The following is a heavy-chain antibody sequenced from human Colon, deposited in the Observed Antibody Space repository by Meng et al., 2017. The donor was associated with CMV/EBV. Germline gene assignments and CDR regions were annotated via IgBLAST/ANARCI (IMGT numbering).Heavy chain of an antibody. J-gene: IGHJ4*02. D-gene: IGHD3-3*01. CDR1: GFTFRNYW. Sequence: GESLKISCAASGFTFRNYWMNWVRQAPGKGLEWVANIKENGSEKYYVDYVKGRFTISRDNAKNSLYLQMNSLSAEDTAVYYCEDFETGWGRGTLVTVSS. CDR2: IKENGSEK. V-gene: IGHV3-7*01. CDR3: EDFETG.